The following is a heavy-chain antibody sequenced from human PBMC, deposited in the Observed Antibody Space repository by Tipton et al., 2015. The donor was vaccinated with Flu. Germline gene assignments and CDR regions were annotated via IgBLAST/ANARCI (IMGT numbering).Heavy chain of an antibody. D-gene: IGHD6-19*01. CDR3: ARDSNGEEYNSFDY. V-gene: IGHV3-33*01. Sequence: SLRLSCAASGFTFSGYGMHWVRQAPGKGLEWVAVIWYDGSNKYYSDSVKGRFTISRDNSKDMVYLQMNSLTGEDTGLYYCARDSNGEEYNSFDYWGQGALVIVSA. CDR1: GFTFSGYG. J-gene: IGHJ4*02. CDR2: IWYDGSNK.